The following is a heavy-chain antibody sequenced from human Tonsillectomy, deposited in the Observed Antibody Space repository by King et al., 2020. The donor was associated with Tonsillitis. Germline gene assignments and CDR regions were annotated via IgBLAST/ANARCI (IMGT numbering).Heavy chain of an antibody. V-gene: IGHV5-51*01. Sequence: EVQLVESGAEVKKPGESLKISCKGSGYSFTNYWIGWVRQMPGKGLEWMGIIYLGDSDTRYSPSFQGQVTISVDKSISTAYLQWSSLTASDTAMYYCARCEEIPYDAFDIWGQGTMITVSS. CDR1: GYSFTNYW. J-gene: IGHJ3*02. CDR3: ARCEEIPYDAFDI. CDR2: IYLGDSDT. D-gene: IGHD5-24*01.